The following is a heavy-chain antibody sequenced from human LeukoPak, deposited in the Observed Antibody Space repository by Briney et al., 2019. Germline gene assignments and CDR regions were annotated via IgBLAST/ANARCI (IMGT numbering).Heavy chain of an antibody. CDR3: ARERIAGIHRYFDL. CDR2: INHSGST. Sequence: SETLSLTCAVYGGSFSGYYWSWIRQPPGKGLEWIGEINHSGSTNYNPSLKSRATISVDTSKNQFSLKLSSVTAADTAVYYCARERIAGIHRYFDLWGRGTLVTVSS. D-gene: IGHD6-6*01. J-gene: IGHJ2*01. CDR1: GGSFSGYY. V-gene: IGHV4-34*01.